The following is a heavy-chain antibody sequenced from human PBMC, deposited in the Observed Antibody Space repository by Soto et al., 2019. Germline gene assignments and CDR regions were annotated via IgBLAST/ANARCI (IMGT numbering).Heavy chain of an antibody. CDR2: IKQDGSEK. D-gene: IGHD6-19*01. CDR3: AREDSSGWYGAFDI. CDR1: GFTFSSYW. Sequence: PGGSLRLSCAASGFTFSSYWMSWVRQAPGKGLEWVANIKQDGSEKYYVDSVKGRFTISRDNSKNTLYLQMNSLRAEDTAVYYCAREDSSGWYGAFDIWGQGTMVTVSS. J-gene: IGHJ3*02. V-gene: IGHV3-7*01.